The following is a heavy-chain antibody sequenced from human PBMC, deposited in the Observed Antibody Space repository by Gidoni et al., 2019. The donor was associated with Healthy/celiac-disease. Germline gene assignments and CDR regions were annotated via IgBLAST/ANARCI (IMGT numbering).Heavy chain of an antibody. J-gene: IGHJ6*02. CDR1: GFTFSSYS. D-gene: IGHD6-6*01. Sequence: EVQLVEYGGGLVKPGGSLRLSCAASGFTFSSYSMNEVRQAPGKWLEWVSSISSSSSDIYYADSVKCRFTISRDNAKNSLYLQMNSLRAEDTAVYYCARDLSSQGYSSSHSDYYGMDVWGQGTTVTVSS. CDR3: ARDLSSQGYSSSHSDYYGMDV. CDR2: ISSSSSDI. V-gene: IGHV3-21*01.